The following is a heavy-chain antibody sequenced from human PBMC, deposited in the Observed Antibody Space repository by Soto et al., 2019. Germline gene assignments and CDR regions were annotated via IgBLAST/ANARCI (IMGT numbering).Heavy chain of an antibody. CDR3: ATGRETYYYYYYMDV. V-gene: IGHV3-30*02. J-gene: IGHJ6*03. Sequence: PGGSLRLSCAASGFTFRSYGIHWVRQAPGKGLEWVALIWFDGSKKYYVDSVKGRFAVSRDNSKNTLYLQMSSLRSEDTAVYYCATGRETYYYYYYMDVWGKGTTVTVSS. CDR2: IWFDGSKK. CDR1: GFTFRSYG.